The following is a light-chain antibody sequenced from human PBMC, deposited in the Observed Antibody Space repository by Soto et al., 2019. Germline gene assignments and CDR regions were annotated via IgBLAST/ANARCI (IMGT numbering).Light chain of an antibody. CDR2: RAS. Sequence: EIVITNNEDTLSLSAVGRAPLSFTASHYVYSNVAWFQQRPGQAPRLLIYRASTRATGTPARFSGSGSGTEFTLTITSLQSEDFALYYCQQYHNLWTFGQGSKVDIK. CDR3: QQYHNLWT. CDR1: HYVYSN. V-gene: IGKV3-15*01. J-gene: IGKJ1*01.